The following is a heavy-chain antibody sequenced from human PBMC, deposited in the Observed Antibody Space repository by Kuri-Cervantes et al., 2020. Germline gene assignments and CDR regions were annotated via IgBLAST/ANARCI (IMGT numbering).Heavy chain of an antibody. CDR3: AHQYSSGGHAFDI. D-gene: IGHD6-19*01. V-gene: IGHV2-26*01. Sequence: SGPTLVKPTETLTLTCTVSGFSLSNARMGVSWIRQPPGKALEWLAHIFSNDEKSYSPSLKSRLTITKDTSKNQVVLTMTNMDPVDTATYYCAHQYSSGGHAFDIWGQGTMVTVSS. CDR1: GFSLSNARMG. CDR2: IFSNDEK. J-gene: IGHJ3*02.